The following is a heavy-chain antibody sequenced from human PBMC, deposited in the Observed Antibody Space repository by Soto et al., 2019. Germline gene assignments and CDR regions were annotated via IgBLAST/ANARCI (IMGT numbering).Heavy chain of an antibody. D-gene: IGHD4-17*01. V-gene: IGHV4-39*01. CDR3: SRLSYGDYPYYYYGMDV. CDR1: GGSISSSSYY. Sequence: SETLSLTCTVSGGSISSSSYYWGWIRQPPGKGLEWIGSIYCSGSTYYNPSLKSRVTISVDTSKNQFSLKLSSVTAADTAVYYCSRLSYGDYPYYYYGMDVWGQGTTVTVSS. J-gene: IGHJ6*02. CDR2: IYCSGST.